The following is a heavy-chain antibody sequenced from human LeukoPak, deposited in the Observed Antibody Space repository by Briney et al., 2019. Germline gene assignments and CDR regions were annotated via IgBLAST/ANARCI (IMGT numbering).Heavy chain of an antibody. J-gene: IGHJ4*02. V-gene: IGHV3-30*02. CDR2: IRYDGSYK. CDR3: ANPLLYGGNSPVDY. CDR1: GFTFSSYG. Sequence: PGGSLRLSCAASGFTFSSYGMLWVRQAPGKGLEWVAFIRYDGSYKYYADSVKGRFTISRDNSKNTLYLHMNSLRAEDTAVYYCANPLLYGGNSPVDYWGQGTLVTVSS. D-gene: IGHD4-23*01.